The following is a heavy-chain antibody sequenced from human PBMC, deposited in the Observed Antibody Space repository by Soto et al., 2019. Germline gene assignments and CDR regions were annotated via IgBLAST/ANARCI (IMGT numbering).Heavy chain of an antibody. CDR2: IYHSGST. CDR1: GGSISSGGYS. CDR3: AVDTAMVMGAFDI. J-gene: IGHJ3*02. V-gene: IGHV4-30-2*01. Sequence: LQLQESGSGLVKPSQTLSLTCAVSGGSISSGGYSWSWIRQPPGTGLEWIGYIYHSGSTSYNPSLKSRVTISVDRSKNQFSLKLSSVTAADMAVYYCAVDTAMVMGAFDIWGQGTMLTVSS. D-gene: IGHD5-18*01.